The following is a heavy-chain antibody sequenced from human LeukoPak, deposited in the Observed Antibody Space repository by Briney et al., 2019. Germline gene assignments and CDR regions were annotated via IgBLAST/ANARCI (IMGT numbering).Heavy chain of an antibody. Sequence: GGSLRLSCAASGFIFSDYYMGWIRQAPGRGLEWVSYNSDSGSNIYYTDSVKGRFTMSRDNAKKSLYLQMNSLRAEDTAVYYCARAKFDSSGYYYRGFDIWGQGTMVTVSS. J-gene: IGHJ3*02. CDR3: ARAKFDSSGYYYRGFDI. D-gene: IGHD3-22*01. CDR2: NSDSGSNI. CDR1: GFIFSDYY. V-gene: IGHV3-11*04.